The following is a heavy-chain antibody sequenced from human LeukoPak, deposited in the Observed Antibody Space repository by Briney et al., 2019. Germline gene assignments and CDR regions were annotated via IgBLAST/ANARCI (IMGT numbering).Heavy chain of an antibody. Sequence: GASLQISCKGSGYIFTSYWIGWVRPLPGKGLEWMGIIYPGDSDTRYSPSFQGQVTISADKSISTAYLQWSSLKASDTAMYYCARYPPGGDYYYYGMDVWGQGTTVTVSS. J-gene: IGHJ6*02. CDR2: IYPGDSDT. CDR3: ARYPPGGDYYYYGMDV. CDR1: GYIFTSYW. D-gene: IGHD3-16*01. V-gene: IGHV5-51*01.